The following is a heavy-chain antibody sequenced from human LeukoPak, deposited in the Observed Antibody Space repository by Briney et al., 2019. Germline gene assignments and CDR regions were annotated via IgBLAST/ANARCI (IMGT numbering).Heavy chain of an antibody. CDR3: AREKGDDYGDLDAFDI. CDR1: GFTVSSNY. Sequence: PGGSLRLSCAASGFTVSSNYMSWVRQAPGKGLEWVSVIYSGGSTYYADSVKGRFTISRDNSKNTLYLRMNSLRAEDTAVYYCAREKGDDYGDLDAFDIWGQGTMVTVSS. D-gene: IGHD4-17*01. CDR2: IYSGGST. J-gene: IGHJ3*02. V-gene: IGHV3-53*01.